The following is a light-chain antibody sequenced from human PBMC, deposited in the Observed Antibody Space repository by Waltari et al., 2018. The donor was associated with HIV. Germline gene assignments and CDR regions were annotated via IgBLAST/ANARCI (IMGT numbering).Light chain of an antibody. CDR2: QDR. CDR3: QVWDNNNAV. CDR1: KLGDEA. V-gene: IGLV3-1*01. Sequence: SYELTHPPSLSVSPGETASITRSGAKLGDEAVCWNEQRPGQSQVVFMYQDRGQPSGVPERFSGSISANTASLTISGTQPLDETDYYCQVWDNNNAVFGGGTKLTVL. J-gene: IGLJ2*01.